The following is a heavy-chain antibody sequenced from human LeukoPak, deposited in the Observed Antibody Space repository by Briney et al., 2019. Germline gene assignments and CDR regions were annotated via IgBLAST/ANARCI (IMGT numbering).Heavy chain of an antibody. Sequence: ASVKVSCKASGYTFTSYGISWVRQAPGQGLEWMGRINPRDGETNFAQKFQGRVTMTSDTSISTAYMELSGLRSDDTAVYYCGRDWELRFHQGGLDYWGQGALVTVSS. CDR3: GRDWELRFHQGGLDY. CDR1: GYTFTSYG. D-gene: IGHD3-3*01. J-gene: IGHJ4*02. CDR2: INPRDGET. V-gene: IGHV1-18*01.